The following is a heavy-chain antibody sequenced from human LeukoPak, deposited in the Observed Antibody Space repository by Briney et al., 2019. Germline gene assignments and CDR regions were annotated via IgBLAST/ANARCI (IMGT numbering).Heavy chain of an antibody. J-gene: IGHJ5*02. CDR3: ARDGCYCSGGSCYLRGGFDP. CDR2: INPNSGGT. Sequence: GASVKVSCKASGYTFTSYGISWVRQAPGQGLEWMGRINPNSGGTNYAQKFQGRVTMTRDTSISTAYMELSRLRSDDTAVYYCARDGCYCSGGSCYLRGGFDPWGQGTLVTVSS. V-gene: IGHV1-2*06. D-gene: IGHD2-15*01. CDR1: GYTFTSYG.